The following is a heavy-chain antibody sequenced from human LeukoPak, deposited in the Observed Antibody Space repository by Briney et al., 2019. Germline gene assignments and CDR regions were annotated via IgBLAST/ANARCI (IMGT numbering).Heavy chain of an antibody. CDR2: ISISISYI. CDR1: GFTFSSYS. Sequence: GGSLRLSCAASGFTFSSYSINWVRQAPGKGLEWVSSISISISYIYYADSVKGRFTISRDNAKNSMYLQMNSLRAEDTAVYYCAREWRVDTLTGPSFFDYLGQGTLVTVSS. CDR3: AREWRVDTLTGPSFFDY. J-gene: IGHJ4*02. D-gene: IGHD3-9*01. V-gene: IGHV3-21*01.